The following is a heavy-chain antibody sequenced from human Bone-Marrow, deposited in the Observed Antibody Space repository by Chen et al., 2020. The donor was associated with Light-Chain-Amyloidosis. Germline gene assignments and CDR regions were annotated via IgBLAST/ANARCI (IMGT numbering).Heavy chain of an antibody. V-gene: IGHV3-15*01. J-gene: IGHJ6*03. CDR3: TTGIIPTSRYYYYMDV. CDR2: IKSKTDGGTT. CDR1: GFTFSNAW. Sequence: EVQLVESGGGLVKPGGSLRLSCAASGFTFSNAWMSWVRQATGKGLEWVGRIKSKTDGGTTDYAAPVKGRFTISRDDSKNTLYLQMNSLKTEDTAVYYCTTGIIPTSRYYYYMDVWGKGTTVTVSS.